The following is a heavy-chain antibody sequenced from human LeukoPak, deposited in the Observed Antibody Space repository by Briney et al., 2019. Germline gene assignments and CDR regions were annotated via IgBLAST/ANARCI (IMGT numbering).Heavy chain of an antibody. CDR3: VREARGYHYTYFDY. J-gene: IGHJ4*02. CDR1: GFTLGSHD. D-gene: IGHD5-18*01. CDR2: VSSGFHA. Sequence: GGSLRLSCTASGFTLGSHDMHWVRKIPGQGLEWVAAVSSGFHAFFADSVQGRFTVSREDARNSLYLQMNSLRAGDTAVYYCVREARGYHYTYFDYWGQGTLATVSS. V-gene: IGHV3-13*01.